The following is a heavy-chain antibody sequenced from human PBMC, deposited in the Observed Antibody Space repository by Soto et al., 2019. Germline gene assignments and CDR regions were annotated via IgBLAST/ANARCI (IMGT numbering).Heavy chain of an antibody. CDR3: ARDIGTRRTYDFWSGYYGYYYYGMDV. J-gene: IGHJ6*02. D-gene: IGHD3-3*01. V-gene: IGHV1-18*01. CDR2: ISAYNGNT. CDR1: GYTFTSYG. Sequence: ASVKVSCKASGYTFTSYGISWVRQAPGQGLEWMGWISAYNGNTNYAQKLQGRVTMTTDTSTSTAYMELRSLRSDDTAVYYCARDIGTRRTYDFWSGYYGYYYYGMDVWGQGTTVTVSS.